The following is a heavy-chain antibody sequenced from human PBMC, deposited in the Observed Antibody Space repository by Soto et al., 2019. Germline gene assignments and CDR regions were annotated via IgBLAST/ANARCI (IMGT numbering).Heavy chain of an antibody. V-gene: IGHV3-72*01. D-gene: IGHD6-19*01. CDR2: IRRKANSYTT. CDR1: GLIFSAYH. CDR3: AMLGGWSGGSSGMDV. J-gene: IGHJ6*02. Sequence: EVQLVESGGGLVQPGGSLRLSCAASGLIFSAYHVAWVRQAPGKGVEWVGRIRRKANSYTTGYAASVKGRFTISRDDSKNSLYLQMNSLKSEDTAVYYCAMLGGWSGGSSGMDVWGQGTTVTVSS.